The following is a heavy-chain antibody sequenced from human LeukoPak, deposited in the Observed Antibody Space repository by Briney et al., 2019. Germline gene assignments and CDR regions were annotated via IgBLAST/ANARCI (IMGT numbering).Heavy chain of an antibody. CDR1: GFTFSSYA. D-gene: IGHD1-1*01. V-gene: IGHV3-23*01. J-gene: IGHJ3*02. CDR2: ISISGGTT. CDR3: ARKGNGALDI. Sequence: PGGSLRLSCAASGFTFSSYAMSWVRQAPGKGLEWVSVISISGGTTYYADSVKGRFTISRDNSKNTLYLQMNSLRAEDTALYYCARKGNGALDIWGQGTMVTVSS.